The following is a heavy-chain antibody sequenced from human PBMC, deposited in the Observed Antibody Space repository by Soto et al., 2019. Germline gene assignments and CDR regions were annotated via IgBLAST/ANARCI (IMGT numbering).Heavy chain of an antibody. V-gene: IGHV3-7*01. J-gene: IGHJ4*02. CDR2: IAHDGSQT. CDR1: GFAFTTYW. CDR3: ATMRPGSPDDC. D-gene: IGHD2-2*01. Sequence: EAQLVESGGGLVQPGGSLRLSCAASGFAFTTYWMGWVRQAPGRGLECLANIAHDGSQTYYVDSVKGRFTISRDNAKNSLYLQMNSLRAEDTAVYYCATMRPGSPDDCWGLGTLVTVSS.